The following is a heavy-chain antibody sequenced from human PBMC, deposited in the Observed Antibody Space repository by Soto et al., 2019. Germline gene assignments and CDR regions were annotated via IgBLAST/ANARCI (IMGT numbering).Heavy chain of an antibody. D-gene: IGHD4-17*01. CDR1: GYTLTELS. Sequence: ASVKVSCKVSGYTLTELSMHCVRQAPGKGLEWMGGFDSEDGETIYAQKFQGRVTMTEDTSTDTAYMELSSLRSEDTAVYYCATYDYRGEIFDYWGQGTLVTVSS. CDR2: FDSEDGET. J-gene: IGHJ4*02. CDR3: ATYDYRGEIFDY. V-gene: IGHV1-24*01.